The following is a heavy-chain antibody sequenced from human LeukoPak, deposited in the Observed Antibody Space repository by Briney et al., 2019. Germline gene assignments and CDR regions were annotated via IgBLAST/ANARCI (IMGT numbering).Heavy chain of an antibody. V-gene: IGHV7-4-1*02. CDR3: ARDPSWELLEYYFDY. D-gene: IGHD2-15*01. CDR1: GYTFTNYA. J-gene: IGHJ4*02. CDR2: INTNTGNP. Sequence: GASVKVSCKASGYTFTNYAMNWVRQAPGQGLEWMGWINTNTGNPTYAQGFTGRFVFSLDTSVSTAYLQISSLKAEDTAVYYCARDPSWELLEYYFDYWGQGTLVTVSS.